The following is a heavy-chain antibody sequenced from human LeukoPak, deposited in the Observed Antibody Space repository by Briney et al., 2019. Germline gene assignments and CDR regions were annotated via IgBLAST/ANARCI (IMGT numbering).Heavy chain of an antibody. CDR1: GYTLTELS. V-gene: IGHV1-24*01. CDR2: FDPEDGET. D-gene: IGHD6-19*01. Sequence: ASVKVSCKVSGYTLTELSMHWVRQAPGKGLEWMGGFDPEDGETIYAQKLQGRVTMTTDTSTSTAYMELRSLRSDDTAVYYCARSRGSGDDAFDIWGQGTMVTVSS. J-gene: IGHJ3*02. CDR3: ARSRGSGDDAFDI.